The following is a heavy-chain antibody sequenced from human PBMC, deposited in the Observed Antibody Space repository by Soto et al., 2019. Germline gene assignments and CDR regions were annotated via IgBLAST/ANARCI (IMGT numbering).Heavy chain of an antibody. CDR1: GFTFSDYY. CDR2: ISSSGSTI. D-gene: IGHD3-3*01. V-gene: IGHV3-11*01. J-gene: IGHJ6*02. CDR3: ARDLGYYDLYHYGMDV. Sequence: GGSLRLSCAASGFTFSDYYMSWIRQAPGKGLEWVSYISSSGSTIYYADSVKGRFTISRDNAKNSLYLQMNSLRAEDTAVYYCARDLGYYDLYHYGMDVWGQGTTVTVSS.